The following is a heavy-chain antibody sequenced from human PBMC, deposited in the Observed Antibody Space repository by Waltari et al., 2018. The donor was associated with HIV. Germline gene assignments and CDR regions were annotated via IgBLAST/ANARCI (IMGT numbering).Heavy chain of an antibody. CDR1: GESITSGVYF. CDR3: VRDGAQYDFTLPV. J-gene: IGHJ4*02. CDR2: SYYSGST. V-gene: IGHV4-31*03. Sequence: QVHLQESGPGLVKPSQTLSLTCTVSGESITSGVYFWTWIRQRPGKGLEWIGYSYYSGSTYYNPSLESRVTISVDTSKNQFSLKLTSVTAADTAVYFCVRDGAQYDFTLPVWGQGTLVTVSS. D-gene: IGHD3-3*01.